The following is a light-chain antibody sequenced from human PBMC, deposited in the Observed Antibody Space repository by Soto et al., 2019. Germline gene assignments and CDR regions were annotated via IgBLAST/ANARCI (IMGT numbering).Light chain of an antibody. CDR2: AAS. CDR1: QSVTNY. J-gene: IGKJ1*01. CDR3: LQSYSITWT. Sequence: GDRVTITCRASQSVTNYLSWYQQKPGRAPKLLIYAASSLQSGVSSRFSGSGSGTDFTLTIRNLQPEDFATYYCLQSYSITWTFGQGTEVEIK. V-gene: IGKV1-39*01.